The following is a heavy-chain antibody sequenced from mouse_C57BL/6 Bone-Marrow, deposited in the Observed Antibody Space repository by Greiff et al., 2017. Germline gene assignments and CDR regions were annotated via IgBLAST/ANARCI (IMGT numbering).Heavy chain of an antibody. D-gene: IGHD1-1*01. V-gene: IGHV5-15*01. Sequence: EVQRVASGGGLVQPGGSLKLSCAASGFTFSDYGMAWVRQAPRKGPEWVAFISNLAYSIYYADTVTGRFTISRENAKNTLYLEMSSLRSEDTAMYYCARQAYYYGSSEGWYFDVWGTGTTVTVSS. CDR1: GFTFSDYG. J-gene: IGHJ1*03. CDR2: ISNLAYSI. CDR3: ARQAYYYGSSEGWYFDV.